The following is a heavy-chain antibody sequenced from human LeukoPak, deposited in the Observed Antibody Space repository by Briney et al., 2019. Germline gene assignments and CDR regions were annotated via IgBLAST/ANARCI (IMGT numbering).Heavy chain of an antibody. D-gene: IGHD2-21*02. CDR2: ISGSGGST. CDR1: GFTFSSYA. Sequence: PGGSLRLSCAASGFTFSSYAMSWVRQAPGKGLEWVPAISGSGGSTYYADSVKGRFTISRDNSKNTLYLQMNSLRAEDTAVYYCAKVPAYCGGDCLFDYWGQGTLVTVSS. CDR3: AKVPAYCGGDCLFDY. V-gene: IGHV3-23*01. J-gene: IGHJ4*02.